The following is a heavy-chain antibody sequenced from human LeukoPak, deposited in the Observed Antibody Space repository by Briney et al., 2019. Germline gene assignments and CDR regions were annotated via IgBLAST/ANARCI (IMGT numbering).Heavy chain of an antibody. D-gene: IGHD2-2*02. CDR3: ARDGYCSSTSCYTSYYYGMDV. CDR1: GFTFSSYW. V-gene: IGHV3-48*04. CDR2: ISSSGSTI. J-gene: IGHJ6*02. Sequence: PGGSLRLSCAASGFTFSSYWMSWVRQAPGKGLEWVSYISSSGSTIYCADSVKGRFTISRDNAKNSLYLQMNSLRAEDTAVYYCARDGYCSSTSCYTSYYYGMDVWGQGTTVTVSS.